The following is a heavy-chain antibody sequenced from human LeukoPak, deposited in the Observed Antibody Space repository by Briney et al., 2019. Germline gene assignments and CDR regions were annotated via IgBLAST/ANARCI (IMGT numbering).Heavy chain of an antibody. Sequence: PGGSLRLSCATSGFTFSSYEMNWVRQAPGKGLEWVSYISGSGNFIYYADSVKGRFTISRDNSKNTLYLQMNSLRAEDTAVYYCANGQLGGNSSYWGQGTLVTVSS. V-gene: IGHV3-48*03. CDR2: ISGSGNFI. J-gene: IGHJ4*02. CDR1: GFTFSSYE. D-gene: IGHD4-23*01. CDR3: ANGQLGGNSSY.